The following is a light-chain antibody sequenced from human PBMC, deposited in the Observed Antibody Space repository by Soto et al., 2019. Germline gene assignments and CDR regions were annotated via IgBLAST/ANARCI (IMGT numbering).Light chain of an antibody. CDR1: QSINTW. CDR3: QQHESYPRT. Sequence: DIQMTQSPSTLSASVGDRVTITCRASQSINTWLAWYQQKPGKAPRLLIYTASSLESGVPSRFSGSGSVTEFTLTISSLQPDDFATYYCQQHESYPRTFGQGTKVEIK. V-gene: IGKV1-5*03. J-gene: IGKJ1*01. CDR2: TAS.